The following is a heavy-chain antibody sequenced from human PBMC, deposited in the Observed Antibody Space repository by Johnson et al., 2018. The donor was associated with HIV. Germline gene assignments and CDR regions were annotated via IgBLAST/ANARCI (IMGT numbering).Heavy chain of an antibody. CDR2: IRYDGSNK. D-gene: IGHD4-17*01. CDR3: ARSMTTVTVAFDI. V-gene: IGHV3-30*02. CDR1: GFTFSSYG. Sequence: QVQLVESGGGVVQPGGSLRLSCAASGFTFSSYGMHWVRQAPGKGLEWVAFIRYDGSNKYYADSVKSRFTISRDNSKNSLYLQMNSLRAEDTAVYYCARSMTTVTVAFDIWGQGTMVTVSS. J-gene: IGHJ3*02.